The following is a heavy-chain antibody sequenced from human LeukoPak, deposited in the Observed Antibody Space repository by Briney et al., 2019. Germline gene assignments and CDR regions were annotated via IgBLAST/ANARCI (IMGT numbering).Heavy chain of an antibody. D-gene: IGHD6-13*01. V-gene: IGHV4-59*08. CDR1: GGSLSSYY. Sequence: SETLSLTCTVSGGSLSSYYWSWIRQPPGKGLEWIGYIYPSGSTNYNPSLESRVTISEDTSKNQFSLKLRSVTAADTAIYYCARRSWYVDYWGQGTLVTVSS. J-gene: IGHJ4*02. CDR2: IYPSGST. CDR3: ARRSWYVDY.